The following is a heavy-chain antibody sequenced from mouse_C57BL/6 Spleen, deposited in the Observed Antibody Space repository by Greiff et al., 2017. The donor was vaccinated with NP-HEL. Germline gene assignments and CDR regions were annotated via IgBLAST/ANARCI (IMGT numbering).Heavy chain of an antibody. J-gene: IGHJ1*03. V-gene: IGHV1-81*01. Sequence: VKVVESGAELARPGASVKLSCKASGYTFTSYGISWVKQRTGQGLEWIGEIYPRSGSTYYNEKFKGKATLTADKSSSTAYMELRSLTSEDSAVDVCARGLLPKGVYFDVWGTGTTVTVSS. D-gene: IGHD2-10*01. CDR1: GYTFTSYG. CDR3: ARGLLPKGVYFDV. CDR2: IYPRSGST.